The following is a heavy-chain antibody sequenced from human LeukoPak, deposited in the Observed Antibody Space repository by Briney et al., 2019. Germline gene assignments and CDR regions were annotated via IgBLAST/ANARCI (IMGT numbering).Heavy chain of an antibody. CDR3: ARDRGTEGEYSSS. CDR2: IYHSGST. D-gene: IGHD6-6*01. V-gene: IGHV4-59*12. Sequence: PSETLSLTCTVSGGSISSYYWSWIRQPPGKGLEWIGYIYHSGSTYYNPSLKSRVTISVDRSKNQFSLKLSFVTAADTAVYYCARDRGTEGEYSSSWGQGTLVTVSS. CDR1: GGSISSYY. J-gene: IGHJ4*02.